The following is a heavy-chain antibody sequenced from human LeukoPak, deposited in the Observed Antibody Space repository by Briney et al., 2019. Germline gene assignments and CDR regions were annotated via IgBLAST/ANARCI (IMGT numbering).Heavy chain of an antibody. Sequence: PSETLSLTCAVYGGSFSGYYWSWIRQPPGKGLEWIGEINHSGSTNYNPSLKSRVTISVDTSKNQFSLKLSSVTAADTAVYYCAREAKDQQWWGQGTLVTVSS. CDR1: GGSFSGYY. V-gene: IGHV4-34*01. D-gene: IGHD6-19*01. J-gene: IGHJ4*02. CDR2: INHSGST. CDR3: AREAKDQQW.